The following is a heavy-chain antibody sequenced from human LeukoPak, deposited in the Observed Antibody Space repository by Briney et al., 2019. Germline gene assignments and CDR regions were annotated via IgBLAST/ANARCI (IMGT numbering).Heavy chain of an antibody. V-gene: IGHV1-18*01. Sequence: GASVKVSCTASGYTFTSYGISWARQAPGQGLEWMGWISAYNGNTNYAQKLQGRDTMTTDTSTSTAYMELRSLRSDDTAVYYCARDQRYYDILTGYSQRHYYGMDVWGQGTTVTVSS. J-gene: IGHJ6*02. CDR2: ISAYNGNT. CDR1: GYTFTSYG. D-gene: IGHD3-9*01. CDR3: ARDQRYYDILTGYSQRHYYGMDV.